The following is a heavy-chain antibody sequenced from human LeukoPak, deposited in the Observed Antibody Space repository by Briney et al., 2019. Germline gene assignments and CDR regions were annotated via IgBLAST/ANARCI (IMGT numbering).Heavy chain of an antibody. CDR1: GGSISSSSYY. CDR2: IYYSGST. CDR3: ARHLSYSSSWYWFDP. V-gene: IGHV4-39*01. Sequence: SETLSLTCTVSGGSISSSSYYWGWLRRPPGKGLEWIGSIYYSGSTYYNPSLKSRVTISVDTTKNQFSLKLSSVTAADTAVYYCARHLSYSSSWYWFDPWGQGTLVTVSS. J-gene: IGHJ5*02. D-gene: IGHD6-13*01.